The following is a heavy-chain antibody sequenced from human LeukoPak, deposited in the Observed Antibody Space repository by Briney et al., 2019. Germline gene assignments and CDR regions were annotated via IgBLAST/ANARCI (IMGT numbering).Heavy chain of an antibody. D-gene: IGHD6-13*01. Sequence: SETLCLTCAVYGGSFSGYYWSWIRQPPGKGLEWIGEINHSGSTNYNPSLKSRVTISVDTSKNQFSLKLSSVTAADTAVYYCARGPAAGIIDYWGQGTLVTVSS. CDR3: ARGPAAGIIDY. J-gene: IGHJ4*02. V-gene: IGHV4-34*01. CDR1: GGSFSGYY. CDR2: INHSGST.